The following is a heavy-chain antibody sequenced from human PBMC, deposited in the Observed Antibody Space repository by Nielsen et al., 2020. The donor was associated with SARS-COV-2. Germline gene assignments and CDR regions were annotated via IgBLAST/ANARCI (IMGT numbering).Heavy chain of an antibody. D-gene: IGHD3-16*01. Sequence: ASVKVSCKASGYTFTSYAMHWVRQAPGQRLEWMGWINAGNGNTKYSQKFQGRVTITRDTSASTAYMELSSLRSEDTAVYYCARDLRVGVGAWFDPWGQGTLVTVSS. V-gene: IGHV1-3*01. CDR1: GYTFTSYA. CDR3: ARDLRVGVGAWFDP. J-gene: IGHJ5*02. CDR2: INAGNGNT.